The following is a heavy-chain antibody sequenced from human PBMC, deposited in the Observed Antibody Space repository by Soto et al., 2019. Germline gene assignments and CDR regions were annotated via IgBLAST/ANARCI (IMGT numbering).Heavy chain of an antibody. D-gene: IGHD3-10*01. CDR1: GFTFSSYA. CDR3: ARDFADYYGSGPRGWFDP. Sequence: GGSLRLSCAASGFTFSSYAMHWVRQAPGKGLEWVAVISYDGSNKYYADSVKGRFTISRDNSKNTLYLQMNSLRAEDTAVYYCARDFADYYGSGPRGWFDPWGQGTLVTVSS. J-gene: IGHJ5*02. V-gene: IGHV3-30-3*01. CDR2: ISYDGSNK.